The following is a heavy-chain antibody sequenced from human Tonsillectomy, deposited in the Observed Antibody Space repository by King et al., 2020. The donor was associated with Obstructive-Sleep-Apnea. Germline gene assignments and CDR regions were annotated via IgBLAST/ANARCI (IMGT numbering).Heavy chain of an antibody. Sequence: VQLVESGGGLVKPGGSLRLSCAASGFTFSDYYMTWIRQTPGKGLEWVSYISGSGSTIYYADSVKGRFTISRDNAKNSLYLQMNSLRAEDTAVYYCARDPTYRRLVIIYEPWFDPWGQGTLVTVSS. J-gene: IGHJ5*02. V-gene: IGHV3-11*01. CDR2: ISGSGSTI. CDR3: ARDPTYRRLVIIYEPWFDP. D-gene: IGHD3-9*01. CDR1: GFTFSDYY.